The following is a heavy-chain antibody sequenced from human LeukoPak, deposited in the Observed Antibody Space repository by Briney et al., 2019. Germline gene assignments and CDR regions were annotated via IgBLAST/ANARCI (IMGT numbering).Heavy chain of an antibody. J-gene: IGHJ4*02. CDR1: GFTVSSNY. D-gene: IGHD3-3*01. CDR2: IYSGGST. CDR3: AREDYDFWSGYYFDY. Sequence: GGSLRLSCAASGFTVSSNYMSWVRQAPGKGLEWVSVIYSGGSTYYADSVTGRFTISRDNSKNTLYLQMNSLRAEDTAVYYCAREDYDFWSGYYFDYWGQGTLVTVSS. V-gene: IGHV3-53*01.